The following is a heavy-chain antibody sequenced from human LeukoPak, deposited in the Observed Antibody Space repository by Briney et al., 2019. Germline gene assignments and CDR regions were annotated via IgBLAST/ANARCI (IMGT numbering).Heavy chain of an antibody. CDR2: INHSGST. CDR1: GGSFSGYY. Sequence: SETLSLTCAVYGGSFSGYYWSWIRQPPGKGLEWIGEINHSGSTNYNPSLKSRVTISVDTSKNQFSLKLSSVTAADTAVYYCARSPSCSSASCYTNYWGQGTLVTVSS. V-gene: IGHV4-34*01. CDR3: ARSPSCSSASCYTNY. D-gene: IGHD2-2*02. J-gene: IGHJ4*02.